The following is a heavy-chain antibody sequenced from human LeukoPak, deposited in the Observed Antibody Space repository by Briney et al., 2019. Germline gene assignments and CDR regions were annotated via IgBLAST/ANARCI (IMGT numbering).Heavy chain of an antibody. J-gene: IGHJ4*02. D-gene: IGHD7-27*01. CDR3: ARSGAVWGIFDY. CDR1: GGSIRSSYYY. V-gene: IGHV4-39*07. CDR2: IYDSGST. Sequence: PSETLSLTCTVSGGSIRSSYYYWGWIRQPPGKGLEWIGSIYDSGSTYYNPSLKSRVTISVDTSKNQFSLKLSSVAAADTAVYYCARSGAVWGIFDYWGQGTRVTVSS.